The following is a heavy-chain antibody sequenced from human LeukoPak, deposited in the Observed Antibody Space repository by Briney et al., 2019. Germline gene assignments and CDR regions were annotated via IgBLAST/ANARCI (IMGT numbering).Heavy chain of an antibody. CDR2: ISNDGYHE. CDR3: ARALESWAFDY. V-gene: IGHV3-30*09. Sequence: GGSLRLSCAASGFIFSPYAMHWVRQAPGKGLEWVAVISNDGYHEYYTDSVKGRFAISRDNSKNSLYLQMSSLRAEDTATYYCARALESWAFDYWGQGTLVTVSS. CDR1: GFIFSPYA. D-gene: IGHD6-13*01. J-gene: IGHJ4*02.